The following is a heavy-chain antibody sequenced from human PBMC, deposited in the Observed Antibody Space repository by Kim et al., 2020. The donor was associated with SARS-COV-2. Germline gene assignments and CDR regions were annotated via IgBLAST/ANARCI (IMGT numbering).Heavy chain of an antibody. CDR3: ARDLLPLGPSSG. J-gene: IGHJ4*02. CDR2: IYSGGST. D-gene: IGHD6-19*01. V-gene: IGHV3-66*01. CDR1: GFTVSSNY. Sequence: GGSLRLSCAASGFTVSSNYMSWVRQAPGKGLEWVSVIYSGGSTYYADSVKGRFTISRDNSKNTLYLQMNSLRAEDTAVYYCARDLLPLGPSSGWGQGTLVTVSS.